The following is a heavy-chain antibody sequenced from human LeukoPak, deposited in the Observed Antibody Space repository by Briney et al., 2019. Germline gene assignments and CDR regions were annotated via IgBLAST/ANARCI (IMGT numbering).Heavy chain of an antibody. CDR1: GFTFSIYA. V-gene: IGHV3-30-3*01. Sequence: GGSLRLSCAASGFTFSIYAIHWVRQAPGKGLEWVAVISYDGSNKYYADSVKGRFTISRDNSKNTLYLQMNSLRAGDTAVYYCARERAEGGSGYYHSFDYWGQGTLVTVSS. CDR3: ARERAEGGSGYYHSFDY. CDR2: ISYDGSNK. D-gene: IGHD3-22*01. J-gene: IGHJ4*02.